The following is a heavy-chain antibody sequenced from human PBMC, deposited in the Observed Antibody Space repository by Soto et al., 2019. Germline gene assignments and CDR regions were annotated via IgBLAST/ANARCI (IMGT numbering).Heavy chain of an antibody. Sequence: QVQLQQSGTGLVKPSETLSLTCTDSGGSISSYYWSWIRQSPGKGLEWIGYMYYSGSTKYNPSLKSRVTISIDTSRNQFSLKLSSVTAADTAVYYCARGTFGVVKDWGQGTLVTGSS. D-gene: IGHD3-3*01. J-gene: IGHJ4*02. V-gene: IGHV4-59*01. CDR1: GGSISSYY. CDR3: ARGTFGVVKD. CDR2: MYYSGST.